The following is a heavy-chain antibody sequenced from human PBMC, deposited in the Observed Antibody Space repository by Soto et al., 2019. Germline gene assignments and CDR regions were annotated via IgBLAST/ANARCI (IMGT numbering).Heavy chain of an antibody. J-gene: IGHJ3*02. Sequence: SGPTLVNPTETLTLTCTVSGFSLSNARMGVSWIRQPPGKALEWLAHIFSNDEKSYSTSLKSRLTISKDTSKSQVVLTMTNMDPVDTATYYCARIPPVDTAMGYAFDIWGQGTMVTVSS. V-gene: IGHV2-26*01. CDR2: IFSNDEK. CDR3: ARIPPVDTAMGYAFDI. D-gene: IGHD5-18*01. CDR1: GFSLSNARMG.